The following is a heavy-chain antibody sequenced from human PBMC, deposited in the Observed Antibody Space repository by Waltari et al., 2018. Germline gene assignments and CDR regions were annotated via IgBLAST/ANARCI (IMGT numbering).Heavy chain of an antibody. CDR2: INGGNGKT. J-gene: IGHJ5*01. V-gene: IGHV1-3*01. D-gene: IGHD1-26*01. Sequence: QVQLVQSGAEVKKPGASVKVSCKACGDSLANFSMQWVRQAPGQGLEWMGWINGGNGKTKYSQKFQARVTITRDIFANTAYMELSSLRYEDTALYFCARDDAVSGSTYSFDSWGQGTLVIVSS. CDR1: GDSLANFS. CDR3: ARDDAVSGSTYSFDS.